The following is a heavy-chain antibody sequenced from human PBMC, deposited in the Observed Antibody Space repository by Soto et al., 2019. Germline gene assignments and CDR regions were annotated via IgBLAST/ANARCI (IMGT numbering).Heavy chain of an antibody. V-gene: IGHV3-53*04. CDR2: IYSGGST. D-gene: IGHD2-2*01. CDR3: ARVRVPAATVYYYYYYYMDV. CDR1: GFTVSSNY. Sequence: GGSLRLSCAASGFTVSSNYMSWVRQAPGKGLEWVSVIYSGGSTYYADSVKGRFTISRHNSKNTLYLQMNSLRAEDTAVYYCARVRVPAATVYYYYYYYMDVWGKGTTVTVSS. J-gene: IGHJ6*03.